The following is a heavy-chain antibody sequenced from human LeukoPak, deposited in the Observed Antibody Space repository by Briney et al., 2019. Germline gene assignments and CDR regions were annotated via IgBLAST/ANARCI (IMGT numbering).Heavy chain of an antibody. Sequence: ASVKVSCKASGGTFSSYAISWVRQAPGQGLEWMGWISAYNGNTNYEQKLQGRVTMTIGTSTSTAYMELRSLRSDDTAVYYCARDVRGDCSSTSCYEGNWFDPWGQGTLVTVSS. CDR1: GGTFSSYA. D-gene: IGHD2-2*01. CDR3: ARDVRGDCSSTSCYEGNWFDP. CDR2: ISAYNGNT. V-gene: IGHV1-18*01. J-gene: IGHJ5*02.